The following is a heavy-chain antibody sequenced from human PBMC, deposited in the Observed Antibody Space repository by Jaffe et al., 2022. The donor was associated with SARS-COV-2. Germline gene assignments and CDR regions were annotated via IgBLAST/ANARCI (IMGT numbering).Heavy chain of an antibody. J-gene: IGHJ6*02. Sequence: EVQLLESGGGLVQPGGSLRLSCAASGFTFSSYAMSWVRQAPGKGLEWVSAISGSGGSTYYADSVKGRFTISRDNSKNTLYLQMNSLRAEDTAVYYCAKDWPEAMVRGVTYYYYYYGMDVWGQGTTVTVSS. D-gene: IGHD3-10*01. CDR1: GFTFSSYA. V-gene: IGHV3-23*01. CDR3: AKDWPEAMVRGVTYYYYYYGMDV. CDR2: ISGSGGST.